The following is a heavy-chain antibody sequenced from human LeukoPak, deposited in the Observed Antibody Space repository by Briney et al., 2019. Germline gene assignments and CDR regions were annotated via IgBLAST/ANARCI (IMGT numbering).Heavy chain of an antibody. CDR3: AAYQLPTRRYCFDP. J-gene: IGHJ5*02. Sequence: SETLSLTCTVPGGSISSYYWSWIRQPPGKGLEWIGYIYYSGSTNYNPSLKSRVTISVDTSKNQFSLKLTSVTAADTAVYYCAAYQLPTRRYCFDPWGQGTLVTVSS. V-gene: IGHV4-59*01. D-gene: IGHD2-2*01. CDR2: IYYSGST. CDR1: GGSISSYY.